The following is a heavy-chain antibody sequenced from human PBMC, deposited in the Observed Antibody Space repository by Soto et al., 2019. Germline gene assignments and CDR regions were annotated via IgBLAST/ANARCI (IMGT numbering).Heavy chain of an antibody. CDR1: GASISSGEYY. J-gene: IGHJ4*02. D-gene: IGHD3-10*01. V-gene: IGHV4-30-4*01. CDR3: VRGSGLWFGGEIDY. CDR2: IFNSDST. Sequence: QVQLQESGPGLVKPSQTLSLTCTVSGASISSGEYYWSWMRQSPGKGLEWIGYIFNSDSTYYNPSLKSRVTISVDTSKNQVSLKLKSVTAADTAVYYCVRGSGLWFGGEIDYWGQG.